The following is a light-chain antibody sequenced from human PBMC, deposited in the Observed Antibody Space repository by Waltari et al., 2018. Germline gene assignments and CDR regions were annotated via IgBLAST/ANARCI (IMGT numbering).Light chain of an antibody. J-gene: IGLJ2*01. CDR2: EGN. CDR1: SGSIATHY. CDR3: QSYDNNNPVV. V-gene: IGLV6-57*01. Sequence: NLMLTQPHPVSESPGKTVTISCTPSSGSIATHYVQWYHQRPGGSPTTVIYEGNQRPYGVPDLFSGSIATPSASASLTISGLRPEDEADYYCQSYDNNNPVVFGGGTKLIVL.